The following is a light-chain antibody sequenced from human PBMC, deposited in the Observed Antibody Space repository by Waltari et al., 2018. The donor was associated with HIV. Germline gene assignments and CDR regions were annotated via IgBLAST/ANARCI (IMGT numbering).Light chain of an antibody. CDR3: QQYNELPRT. CDR1: QSVSNN. CDR2: GPS. Sequence: EIVMTQSPATLSVSPGERATLSCRASQSVSNNLAWYQQKPGQAPRLLIYGPSTRATGTPARFSASGSGTEFTLTISSLQSEDFAIYYCQQYNELPRTFGQGTKVEIK. V-gene: IGKV3-15*01. J-gene: IGKJ1*01.